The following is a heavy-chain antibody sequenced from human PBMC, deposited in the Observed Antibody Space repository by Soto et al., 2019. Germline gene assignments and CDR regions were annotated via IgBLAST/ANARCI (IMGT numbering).Heavy chain of an antibody. D-gene: IGHD1-20*01. Sequence: PGGSLRLSCAASGFTFSDYYMSWIRQAPGKGLEWVSYISSSSSYTNYADSVKGRFTISRDNAKNSLYLQMNSLRAEDTAVYYCARMYNWNDAWFDPWGQGTLVTVSS. V-gene: IGHV3-11*06. CDR2: ISSSSSYT. CDR3: ARMYNWNDAWFDP. J-gene: IGHJ5*02. CDR1: GFTFSDYY.